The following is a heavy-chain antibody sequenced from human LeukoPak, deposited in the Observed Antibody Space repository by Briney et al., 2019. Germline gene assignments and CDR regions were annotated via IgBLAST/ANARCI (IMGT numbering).Heavy chain of an antibody. Sequence: GGPLPLFCTVSGLPVSSHSMICVRQAPGKGLEWVSFIYSDNTHYSDSVKGRFTIFRDNSKNTLYLQMNSLRAEDTAVYYCARRAGAYSHPYDYWGQGTLVTVSS. CDR1: GLPVSSHS. CDR2: IYSDNT. CDR3: ARRAGAYSHPYDY. J-gene: IGHJ4*02. V-gene: IGHV3-53*01. D-gene: IGHD4/OR15-4a*01.